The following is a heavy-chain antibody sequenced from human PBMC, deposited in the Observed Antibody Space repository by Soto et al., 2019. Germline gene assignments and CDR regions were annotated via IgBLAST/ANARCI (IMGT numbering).Heavy chain of an antibody. CDR3: ARGPVSYSSSWYDTYYYGMDV. CDR1: GGTFSSYA. J-gene: IGHJ6*02. D-gene: IGHD6-13*01. CDR2: IIPIFGTA. V-gene: IGHV1-69*13. Sequence: SVKVSCKASGGTFSSYAISWARQSPGQGLEWMGGIIPIFGTANYAQKFQGRVTITADESTSTAYMELSSLRSEDTAVYYCARGPVSYSSSWYDTYYYGMDVWGQGTTVTVSS.